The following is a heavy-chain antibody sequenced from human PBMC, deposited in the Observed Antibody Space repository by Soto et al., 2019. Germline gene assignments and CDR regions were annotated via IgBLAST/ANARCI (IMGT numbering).Heavy chain of an antibody. CDR1: GFSLANDP. CDR2: TSPRGETL. CDR3: AKGPQTTLGWPYHF. D-gene: IGHD6-19*01. J-gene: IGHJ4*01. V-gene: IGHV3-48*02. Sequence: GGSLGLSCVASGFSLANDPMNWVRQTPGKGLEWISYTSPRGETLYYAESVEGRFTISRDNGRNSLFLQVNSLRDEDTDLYFCAKGPQTTLGWPYHF.